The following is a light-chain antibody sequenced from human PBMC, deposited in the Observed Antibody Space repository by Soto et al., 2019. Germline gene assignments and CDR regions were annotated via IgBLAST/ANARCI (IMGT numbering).Light chain of an antibody. V-gene: IGKV3-20*01. J-gene: IGKJ2*01. Sequence: EVVLTQSPGTLSLSPGERATLSCRASQSVSNKYLAWYQQKPGQAPRLLIFGSSDRATGIPDRFSGSGSGTDFTLTIRRLEPEDCAVYYGQPYGSSPPYTFGQGTKLQIK. CDR1: QSVSNKY. CDR3: QPYGSSPPYT. CDR2: GSS.